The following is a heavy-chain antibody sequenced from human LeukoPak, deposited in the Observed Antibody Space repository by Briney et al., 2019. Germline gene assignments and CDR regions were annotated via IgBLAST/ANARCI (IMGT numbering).Heavy chain of an antibody. D-gene: IGHD3-10*01. Sequence: RASVKVSCKASGGTFSSYAISWVRQAPGQGLEWMGRIIPIFGTANYAQKFQGRATITTDESTSTAYMELSSLRSEDTAVYYCARDSLYGSGARTPDYWGQGTLVTVSS. CDR3: ARDSLYGSGARTPDY. CDR1: GGTFSSYA. J-gene: IGHJ4*02. CDR2: IIPIFGTA. V-gene: IGHV1-69*05.